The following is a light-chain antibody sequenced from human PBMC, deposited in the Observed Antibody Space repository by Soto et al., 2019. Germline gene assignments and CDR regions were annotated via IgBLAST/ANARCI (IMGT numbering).Light chain of an antibody. CDR3: QQYYSSWT. Sequence: EIVLTQSPGTLSLSPGEGATLSCRASQSISNTFLAWYQQRPGQAPRILIYGSSRRATGIPDRFSGSGSGTHFTLTISTLEPEDFALYYYQQYYSSWTFGQGTKVEMK. J-gene: IGKJ1*01. CDR2: GSS. V-gene: IGKV3-20*01. CDR1: QSISNTF.